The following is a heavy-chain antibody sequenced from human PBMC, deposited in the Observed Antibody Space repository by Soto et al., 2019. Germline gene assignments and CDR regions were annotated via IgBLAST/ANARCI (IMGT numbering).Heavy chain of an antibody. D-gene: IGHD3-22*01. V-gene: IGHV4-61*01. J-gene: IGHJ6*02. CDR3: AMTTYYYDSTGSYYYYFMDV. CDR1: GGSVRSSSYY. CDR2: VDYSGSP. Sequence: QVQLQESGPGLVKPSETLSLTCAVSGGSVRSSSYYWTWVRQPPGKGLEWIGYVDYSGSPNYNPSLKSRVTTSVDTSKSQFPLKLSSVTAADTAVYYCAMTTYYYDSTGSYYYYFMDVWGQGTTVTVSS.